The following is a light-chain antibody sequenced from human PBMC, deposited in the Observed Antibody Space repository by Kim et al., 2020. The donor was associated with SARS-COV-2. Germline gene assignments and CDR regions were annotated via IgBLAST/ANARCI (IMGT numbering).Light chain of an antibody. Sequence: GQSITSSGRGSSSDVGGYNYVSWYQHHPGKAPKLMIYDVNKRPSGVSSRFSGSKSGNTASLTISGLQAEDEADYYCSSYTSSTTSVFGGGTK. CDR2: DVN. CDR3: SSYTSSTTSV. J-gene: IGLJ2*01. CDR1: SSDVGGYNY. V-gene: IGLV2-14*03.